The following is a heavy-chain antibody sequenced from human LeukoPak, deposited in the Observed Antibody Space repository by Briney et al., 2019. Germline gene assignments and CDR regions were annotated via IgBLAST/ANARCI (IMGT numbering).Heavy chain of an antibody. D-gene: IGHD2-2*01. Sequence: ASVKVSCKPSGYTFTAYYMHWLRQAPGQGPEWMGWINPNSGGTNYAQKFQGRVTMTRDTSISTAYMELSRLRSDDTAVYYCASYRVGVPAAFVYRGQRSLVTVSS. CDR2: INPNSGGT. CDR3: ASYRVGVPAAFVY. V-gene: IGHV1-2*02. CDR1: GYTFTAYY. J-gene: IGHJ4*02.